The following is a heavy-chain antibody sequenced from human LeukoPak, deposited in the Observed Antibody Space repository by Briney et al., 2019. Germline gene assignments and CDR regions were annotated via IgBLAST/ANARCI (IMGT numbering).Heavy chain of an antibody. V-gene: IGHV3-33*01. J-gene: IGHJ4*02. CDR2: IWYDGSNK. CDR1: GFTFSSYG. Sequence: GGSLRLSCAASGFTFSSYGMHWVRQAPGKGLEWVAVIWYDGSNKYYVDSVQGRFTISRDNSRNTLYLQMSSLRAEDTAVYYCVRSYSSGWFDYWGQGTLVTVSS. CDR3: VRSYSSGWFDY. D-gene: IGHD6-19*01.